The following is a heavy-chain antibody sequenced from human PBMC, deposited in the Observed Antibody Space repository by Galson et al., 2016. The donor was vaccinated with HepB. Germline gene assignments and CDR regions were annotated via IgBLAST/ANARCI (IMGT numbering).Heavy chain of an antibody. Sequence: TLSLTCTVSGGSIRSGGYFWNCVRQRPRKGLEWIGYISYSGSTSYNPSLKSRVTISVDTSKNQFSLKLNSVTAADTAVYYCARGRARYAAYAFDIWGLGTMITVSS. J-gene: IGHJ3*02. CDR1: GGSIRSGGYF. CDR2: ISYSGST. V-gene: IGHV4-31*03. D-gene: IGHD5-12*01. CDR3: ARGRARYAAYAFDI.